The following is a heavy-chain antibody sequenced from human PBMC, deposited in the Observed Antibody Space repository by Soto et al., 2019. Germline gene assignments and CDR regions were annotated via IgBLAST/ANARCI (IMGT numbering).Heavy chain of an antibody. D-gene: IGHD1-1*01. CDR3: AKSLDPYYYYGMDV. Sequence: GGSLRLSCAASGFTFSSYGMHWVRQAPGKGLEWVAVISYDGSNKYYADSVKGRFTISRDNSKNTLYLQMNSLRAEDTAVYYCAKSLDPYYYYGMDVWGQGTTVTVSS. CDR2: ISYDGSNK. CDR1: GFTFSSYG. J-gene: IGHJ6*02. V-gene: IGHV3-30*18.